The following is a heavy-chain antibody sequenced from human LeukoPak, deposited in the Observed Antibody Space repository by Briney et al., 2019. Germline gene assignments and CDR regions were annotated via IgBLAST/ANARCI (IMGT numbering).Heavy chain of an antibody. Sequence: GGALRLSCAASGFTFSSYAMHWVRQAPGKGLEWVAGISYDGSNKYDADSVKGRFTISRDNSKNTLYLQMNSLRAEDTAVYYSAKEADDYYGSGIFDYWGQGTLVTVSS. D-gene: IGHD3-10*01. CDR1: GFTFSSYA. CDR3: AKEADDYYGSGIFDY. CDR2: ISYDGSNK. V-gene: IGHV3-30*04. J-gene: IGHJ4*02.